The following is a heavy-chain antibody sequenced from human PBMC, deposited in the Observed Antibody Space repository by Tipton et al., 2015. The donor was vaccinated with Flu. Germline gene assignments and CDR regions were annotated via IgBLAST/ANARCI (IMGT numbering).Heavy chain of an antibody. J-gene: IGHJ4*02. CDR3: ARGLYGSGSYQRRYFDY. CDR1: GGSFSGYY. V-gene: IGHV4-34*01. CDR2: INHSGST. D-gene: IGHD3-10*01. Sequence: TLSLTCAVYGGSFSGYYWNWIRQPPGKGLEWIGEINHSGSTNYNPSLKSRVTISVDTSKNQFSLKLSSVTAADTAVYYCARGLYGSGSYQRRYFDYWGQGTLVTVPS.